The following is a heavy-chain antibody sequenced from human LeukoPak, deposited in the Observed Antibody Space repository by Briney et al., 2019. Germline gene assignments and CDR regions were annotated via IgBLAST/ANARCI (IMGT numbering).Heavy chain of an antibody. CDR1: GGSISSYY. J-gene: IGHJ2*01. Sequence: PSETLSLTCTVSGGSISSYYWSWIRQPPGKGLEWVGYIYYSGSTNYNPSLKSRVTISVDTSKNQFSLKLSSVTAADTAVYYCARGYCSSTSCFYWYFDLWGRGTLVTVSS. CDR2: IYYSGST. D-gene: IGHD2-2*01. CDR3: ARGYCSSTSCFYWYFDL. V-gene: IGHV4-59*01.